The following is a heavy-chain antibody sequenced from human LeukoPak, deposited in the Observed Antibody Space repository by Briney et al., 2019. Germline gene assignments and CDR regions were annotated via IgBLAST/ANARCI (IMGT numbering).Heavy chain of an antibody. V-gene: IGHV4-61*02. CDR2: IYGRGGS. J-gene: IGHJ4*02. D-gene: IGHD4/OR15-4a*01. CDR1: GDSISSGSYY. CDR3: ARRASQAGASVHPFDY. Sequence: PSETLSLTCTVSGDSISSGSYYWSWIRQPAGRGLEWIGRIYGRGGSNYNPSLKSRVTISIDKSKNQFSLKLSSVTAADTAVYYCARRASQAGASVHPFDYWGQGTLVTVSS.